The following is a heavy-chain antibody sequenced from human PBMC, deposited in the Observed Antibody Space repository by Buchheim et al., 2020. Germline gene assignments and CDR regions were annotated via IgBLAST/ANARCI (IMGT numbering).Heavy chain of an antibody. CDR1: GFTFSSYA. Sequence: EVQLLESGGGLVQPGGSLRLSCAASGFTFSSYAVSWVRQAPGKGLEWVSAVRGGGDITYYTDSVKGRFTISRDNLKNILYLQMNSLRAEDTAVYYCARCRYSYGYDFDYWGQGAL. D-gene: IGHD5-18*01. J-gene: IGHJ4*02. V-gene: IGHV3-23*01. CDR2: VRGGGDIT. CDR3: ARCRYSYGYDFDY.